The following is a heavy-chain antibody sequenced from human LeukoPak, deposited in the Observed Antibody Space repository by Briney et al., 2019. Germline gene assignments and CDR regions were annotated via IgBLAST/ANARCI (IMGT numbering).Heavy chain of an antibody. CDR1: GYRFNNYW. V-gene: IGHV5-51*01. D-gene: IGHD5-24*01. J-gene: IGHJ4*02. CDR2: IYPGDSDT. Sequence: GESLKISCKGSGYRFNNYWIGWVRQMPGKGLEWMGIIYPGDSDTRYSPSFQGQVTISADRSSSTAYLQWSSLKASDTAMYYCARQSDGYNFDYWGQGTLVTVSS. CDR3: ARQSDGYNFDY.